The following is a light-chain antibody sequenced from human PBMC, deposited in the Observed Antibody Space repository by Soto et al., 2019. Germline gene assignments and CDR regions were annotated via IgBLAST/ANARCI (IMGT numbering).Light chain of an antibody. CDR1: SSDVGGYDF. V-gene: IGLV2-11*01. Sequence: QSALTQPRSVSGSPGQSVTISCTGTSSDVGGYDFVSWYQQRPGKAPQLMIYDVTKRTSVVPDRFSGSKSGTSASLTISGLQAEDEADYYCCSYAGSYTLGVFGGGTKVTVL. J-gene: IGLJ3*02. CDR3: CSYAGSYTLGV. CDR2: DVT.